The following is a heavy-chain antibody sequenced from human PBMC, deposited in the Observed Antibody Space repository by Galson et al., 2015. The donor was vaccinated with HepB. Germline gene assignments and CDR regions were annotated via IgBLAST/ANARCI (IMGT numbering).Heavy chain of an antibody. D-gene: IGHD6-13*01. CDR3: TTGWNSSSWFLWAGCWGCSGPSYYYYYMDV. CDR1: GFTFSNAW. Sequence: SLRLSCAASGFTFSNAWMSWVRQAPGKGLEWVGRIKSKTDGGTTDYAAPVKGRFTISRDDSKNTLYLQMNSLKTEDTAVYYCTTGWNSSSWFLWAGCWGCSGPSYYYYYMDVWGKGTTVTVSS. J-gene: IGHJ6*03. CDR2: IKSKTDGGTT. V-gene: IGHV3-15*01.